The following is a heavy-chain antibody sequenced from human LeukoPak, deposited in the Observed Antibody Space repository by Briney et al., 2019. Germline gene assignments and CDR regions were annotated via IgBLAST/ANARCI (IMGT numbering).Heavy chain of an antibody. CDR1: GYTFTSYG. V-gene: IGHV1-18*01. CDR3: ARSSGSYPHDAFDI. Sequence: GASVKVSCKASGYTFTSYGISWVRQAPGQGLEWMGWISAYNGNTNYAQKLQGRVTTTTDTSTSTAYMELRSLRSDDTAVYYCARSSGSYPHDAFDIWGQGTMVTVSS. D-gene: IGHD1-26*01. CDR2: ISAYNGNT. J-gene: IGHJ3*02.